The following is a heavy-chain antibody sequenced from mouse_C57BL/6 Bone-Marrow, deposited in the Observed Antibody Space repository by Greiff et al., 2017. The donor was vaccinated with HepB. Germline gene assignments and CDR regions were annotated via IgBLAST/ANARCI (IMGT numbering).Heavy chain of an antibody. J-gene: IGHJ3*01. D-gene: IGHD2-1*01. V-gene: IGHV5-17*01. CDR2: ISSGSSTI. CDR1: GFTFSDYG. Sequence: EVKVVESGGGLVKPGGSLKLSCAASGFTFSDYGMHWVRQAPEKGLEWVAYISSGSSTIYYADTVKGRFTISRDNAKNTLFLQMTSLRSEDTAMYYCARGNPFFAYWGQGTLVTVSA. CDR3: ARGNPFFAY.